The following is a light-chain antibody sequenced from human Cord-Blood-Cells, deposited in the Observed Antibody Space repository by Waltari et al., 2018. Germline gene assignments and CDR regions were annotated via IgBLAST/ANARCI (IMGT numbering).Light chain of an antibody. V-gene: IGLV1-40*01. J-gene: IGLJ2*01. CDR2: GNS. CDR3: QSYDSSLSGWV. Sequence: QSVLTQPPSVSGAPGQRVTISCTGSSSNIGAGYDVHWYQQLPGTAPKLLIYGNSKRPSGVPDRFPGSKSGTSASLAIPGLQAEDEADYYCQSYDSSLSGWVFGGGTKLTVL. CDR1: SSNIGAGYD.